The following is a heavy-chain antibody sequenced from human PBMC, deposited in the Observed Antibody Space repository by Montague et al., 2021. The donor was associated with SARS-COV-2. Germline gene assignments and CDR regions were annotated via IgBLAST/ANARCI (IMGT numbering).Heavy chain of an antibody. V-gene: IGHV4-61*02. D-gene: IGHD5-18*01. CDR3: ARGGGYSYGALDY. Sequence: TLSLTCTVSGGSISSGSYYWSWIRQPAGKGLEWIGRIYTSGSTNYNPSLKSRVTISVDTSKNQFSLRLNSVTAADTAVYYCARGGGYSYGALDYWGQGTLVTVSS. CDR2: IYTSGST. CDR1: GGSISSGSYY. J-gene: IGHJ4*02.